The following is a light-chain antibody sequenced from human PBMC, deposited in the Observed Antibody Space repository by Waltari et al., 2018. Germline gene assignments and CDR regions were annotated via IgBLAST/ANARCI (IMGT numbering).Light chain of an antibody. J-gene: IGLJ2*01. CDR3: SSYAGSNNLV. Sequence: QSALTQPPSASGSPGQSVTISCTGTSSDVGAYDYVSWYQHHPGKAPKLLISEVSKRPAGVPDRFSGSRSGNTASLTVSGLQAEDEADYYFSSYAGSNNLVFGGGTKLTVL. CDR2: EVS. CDR1: SSDVGAYDY. V-gene: IGLV2-8*01.